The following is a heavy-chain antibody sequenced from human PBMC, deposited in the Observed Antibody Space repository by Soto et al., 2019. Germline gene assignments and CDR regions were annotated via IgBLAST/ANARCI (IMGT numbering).Heavy chain of an antibody. CDR1: GVSVSNSSAA. D-gene: IGHD5-18*01. V-gene: IGHV6-1*01. J-gene: IGHJ6*02. CDR3: ARDQAGGTAMVEHYYYGMEG. Sequence: QTLSLNCASSGVSVSNSSAAWNWIRQSPSRGLEWLGRTYYRSKWYNDYAVSVKSRITINPDTSKNQFSLQLNSVTPEDTAVYYCARDQAGGTAMVEHYYYGMEGWGQGTTVHVSS. CDR2: TYYRSKWYN.